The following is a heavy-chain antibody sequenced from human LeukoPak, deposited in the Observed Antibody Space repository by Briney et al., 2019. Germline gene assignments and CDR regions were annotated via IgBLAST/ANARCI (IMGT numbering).Heavy chain of an antibody. D-gene: IGHD3-3*01. CDR1: GYSFTSYW. Sequence: GESLKISCKGSGYSFTSYWSGWVRQMPGKGLEWMGIIYPGVSDTRYSPPFRGHVPISADKPISPAYLQWNSVKASDTDMYYCARTWNPGSRSITIFVFGPWGQGTLVTVPS. V-gene: IGHV5-51*04. CDR3: ARTWNPGSRSITIFVFGP. CDR2: IYPGVSDT. J-gene: IGHJ5*02.